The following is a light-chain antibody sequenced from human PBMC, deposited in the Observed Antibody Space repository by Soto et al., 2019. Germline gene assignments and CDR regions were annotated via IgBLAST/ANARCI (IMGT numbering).Light chain of an antibody. V-gene: IGLV1-51*01. CDR3: GAWTSALGVEV. J-gene: IGLJ1*01. Sequence: QSVLTQPPSVSAAPGQRVTISCTVSSSDIGSTYVSWYQQVPGTAPRLLIYCNNNRPSGSHDRVSGSKSGTSATRAITGLQPGDEDEYYCGAWTSALGVEVFGAGTKLTVL. CDR1: SSDIGSTY. CDR2: CNN.